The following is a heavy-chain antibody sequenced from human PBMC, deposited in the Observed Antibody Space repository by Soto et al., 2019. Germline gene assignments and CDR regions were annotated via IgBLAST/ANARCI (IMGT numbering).Heavy chain of an antibody. V-gene: IGHV4-4*02. CDR3: AIVVAATIAFDI. CDR1: SGSISSSNW. J-gene: IGHJ3*02. D-gene: IGHD2-15*01. CDR2: IYHSGST. Sequence: QVQLQESGPGLVKPSGTLSLTCAVSSGSISSSNWWRWVRQPPGKGLEWIGEIYHSGSTNYNPSLKSRVTISVDKSQNQFALKLSSVTAADTAVYYCAIVVAATIAFDIWGQGTMVTVSS.